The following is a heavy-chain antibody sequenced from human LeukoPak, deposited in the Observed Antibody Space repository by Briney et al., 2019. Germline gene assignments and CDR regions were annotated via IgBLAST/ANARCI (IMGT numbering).Heavy chain of an antibody. CDR2: IYYSGST. J-gene: IGHJ6*03. D-gene: IGHD3-22*01. V-gene: IGHV4-39*07. CDR3: ARVYYYDSSGYYGPGSYYYYYYMDV. CDR1: GGSISSSSYY. Sequence: SGTLSLTCTVSGGSISSSSYYWGWIRQPPGKGLEWIGSIYYSGSTYYNPSLKSRVTISVDTSKNQFSLKLSSVTAADTAVYYCARVYYYDSSGYYGPGSYYYYYYMDVWGKGTTVTVSS.